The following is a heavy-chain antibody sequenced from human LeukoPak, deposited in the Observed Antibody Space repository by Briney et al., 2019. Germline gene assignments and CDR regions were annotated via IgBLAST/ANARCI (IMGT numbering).Heavy chain of an antibody. J-gene: IGHJ4*02. CDR3: ARLTMVRGVITLDY. V-gene: IGHV5-51*01. CDR1: RNTFTNYW. D-gene: IGHD3-10*01. Sequence: GESLKISCKGSRNTFTNYWIGWVRQLPGKGLEWMGIIYPGDSDTRYSPSFQGQVTISADKSISTAYLQWSSLKASDTAMYYCARLTMVRGVITLDYWGQGTLVTVSS. CDR2: IYPGDSDT.